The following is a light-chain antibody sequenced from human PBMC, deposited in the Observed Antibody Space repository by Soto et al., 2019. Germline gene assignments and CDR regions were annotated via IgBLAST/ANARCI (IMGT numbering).Light chain of an antibody. CDR3: SSYTSSYTLV. CDR2: DVS. CDR1: SSDVGGYNY. Sequence: QSALTQPASVSGSPGQSITISCTGTSSDVGGYNYVSWYQQHPGKAPKLMIYDVSNRPSGGSTRFSGSKSGNTASLTISGLQAEDEGDYYGSSYTSSYTLVFGGGTKVTVL. V-gene: IGLV2-14*01. J-gene: IGLJ2*01.